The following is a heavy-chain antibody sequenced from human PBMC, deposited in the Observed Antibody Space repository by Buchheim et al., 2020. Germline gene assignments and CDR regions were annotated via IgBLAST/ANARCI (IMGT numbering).Heavy chain of an antibody. CDR1: GLTFSSYW. V-gene: IGHV3-7*01. CDR3: ARDQANYDFLSGYYPTTFDY. D-gene: IGHD3-3*01. Sequence: EVQLVESGGGLVQPGGSLRLSCAASGLTFSSYWMSWVRQAPGKGLEWVANIKQDGSEKYYVESVKGRFTISRDNAKNSLYLQMNSLRAEDTAVYYCARDQANYDFLSGYYPTTFDYWGQGTL. CDR2: IKQDGSEK. J-gene: IGHJ4*02.